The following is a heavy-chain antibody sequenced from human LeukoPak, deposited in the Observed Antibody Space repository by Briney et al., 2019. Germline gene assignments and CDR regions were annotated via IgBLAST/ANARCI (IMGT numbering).Heavy chain of an antibody. V-gene: IGHV4-30-2*01. J-gene: IGHJ4*02. D-gene: IGHD2-2*02. CDR1: GGSISSGGYY. Sequence: SETLSLTCTVSGGSISSGGYYWSWIRQPPGKGLEWIGYIYHSGSTYYNPSLKSRVTISVDRSKNQFSLKLSSVTAADTAVYYCARGPLYCSSTSRYRALDYWGQGTLVTVSS. CDR2: IYHSGST. CDR3: ARGPLYCSSTSRYRALDY.